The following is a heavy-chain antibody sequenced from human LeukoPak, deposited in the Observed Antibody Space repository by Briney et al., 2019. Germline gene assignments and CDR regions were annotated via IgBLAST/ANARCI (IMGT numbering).Heavy chain of an antibody. CDR1: GGSFSGYY. Sequence: SETLSLTCAVYGGSFSGYYWSWIRQPPGKGLEWIGEINHSGSTNYNPSLKSRVTISVDTSKNQFSLKLSSVTAADTAVYYCAGVSYSSSWYYFDFWGQGTLVTVSS. V-gene: IGHV4-34*01. CDR3: AGVSYSSSWYYFDF. D-gene: IGHD6-13*01. CDR2: INHSGST. J-gene: IGHJ4*02.